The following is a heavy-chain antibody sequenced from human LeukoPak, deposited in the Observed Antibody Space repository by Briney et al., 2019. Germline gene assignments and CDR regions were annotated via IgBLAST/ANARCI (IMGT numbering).Heavy chain of an antibody. Sequence: SCKASGYTFTGYYMHWVRQAPGQGLEWVALIWYDGSNKYYADSVKGRFTISRDNSKNTLFLQMNSLRAEDTAVYYCAKDRYSSSSGSDYWGQGTLVTVSS. J-gene: IGHJ4*02. CDR1: GYTFTGYY. CDR3: AKDRYSSSSGSDY. CDR2: IWYDGSNK. D-gene: IGHD6-6*01. V-gene: IGHV3-33*06.